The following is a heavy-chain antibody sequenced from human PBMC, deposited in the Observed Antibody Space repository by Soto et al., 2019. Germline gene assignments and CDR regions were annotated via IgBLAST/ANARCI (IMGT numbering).Heavy chain of an antibody. V-gene: IGHV3-7*01. Sequence: EVQLVESGGGLVQPGGSRRLSCAASGFTFSTYWMTWVRRPPGKGLEWVANLDQDGSERNYVDSVRGRFTISRDNAKNSLYLQMNSLRAEDTAVYYCVCGGNFFVYWGQGTLVTVSP. CDR2: LDQDGSER. D-gene: IGHD3-16*01. CDR3: VCGGNFFVY. J-gene: IGHJ4*02. CDR1: GFTFSTYW.